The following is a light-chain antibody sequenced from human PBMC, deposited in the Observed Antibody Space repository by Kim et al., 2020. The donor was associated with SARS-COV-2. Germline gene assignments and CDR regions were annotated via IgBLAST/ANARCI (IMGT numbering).Light chain of an antibody. V-gene: IGKV3-15*01. J-gene: IGKJ2*01. Sequence: VPPGGRATSSCRASQRVSSNLAWYQRTPGRPPSLLIYEASTRAAGIPARFGGSGSGTEFTLTISSLQSEDFVLYFCQQYNNWPYTFGQGTKLEIK. CDR3: QQYNNWPYT. CDR1: QRVSSN. CDR2: EAS.